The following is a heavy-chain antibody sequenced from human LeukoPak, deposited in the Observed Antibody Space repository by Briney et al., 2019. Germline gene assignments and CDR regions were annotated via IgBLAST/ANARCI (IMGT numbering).Heavy chain of an antibody. D-gene: IGHD2-15*01. CDR1: SGSISPYY. J-gene: IGHJ5*02. Sequence: SETLSLTCSVSSGSISPYYWSWIRQPPGKGPEWIGYILYSGNTNYNPSLKSRVTISLDTSKKQFSLKLNSVTAADTAVYYCARHGSGVWFDPWGQGTLVTVSS. V-gene: IGHV4-59*08. CDR3: ARHGSGVWFDP. CDR2: ILYSGNT.